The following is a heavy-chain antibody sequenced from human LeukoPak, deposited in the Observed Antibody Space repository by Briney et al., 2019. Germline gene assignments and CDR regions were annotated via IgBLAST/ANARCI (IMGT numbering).Heavy chain of an antibody. CDR2: FDPEDGET. V-gene: IGHV1-24*01. J-gene: IGHJ4*02. D-gene: IGHD2-2*01. Sequence: ASVKVSCKATGGTFSSYAINWVRQAPGQGLEWMGGFDPEDGETIYAQKFQGRVTMTEDTSTDTAYMELSRLRSEDTAVYYCATNHCSSTSCYYVTYDYWGQGTLVTVSS. CDR1: GGTFSSYA. CDR3: ATNHCSSTSCYYVTYDY.